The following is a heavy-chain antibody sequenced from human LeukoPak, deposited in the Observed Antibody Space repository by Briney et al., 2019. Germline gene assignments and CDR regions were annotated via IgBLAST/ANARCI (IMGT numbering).Heavy chain of an antibody. CDR2: INHSGST. CDR1: GGSFSGYY. D-gene: IGHD2-8*01. J-gene: IGHJ3*02. V-gene: IGHV4-34*01. CDR3: ARAILGYCTNGVCLNAFDI. Sequence: PSETLPLTCAVYGGSFSGYYWSWIRQPPGKGLEWIGEINHSGSTNYNPSLKSRVTISVDTSKNQFSLKLSSVTAADTAVYYCARAILGYCTNGVCLNAFDISGQGTMVIVSS.